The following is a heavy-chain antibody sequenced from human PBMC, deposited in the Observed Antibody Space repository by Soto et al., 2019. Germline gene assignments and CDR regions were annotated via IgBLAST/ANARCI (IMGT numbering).Heavy chain of an antibody. CDR1: GGSISSYY. D-gene: IGHD3-9*01. Sequence: SETLSLTCSVSGGSISSYYWSWIRQPPGKGLEWIGYIYYSGSTNYNPSLKSRVTISVDTSKNQFSLKLSSVTAADTAVYYCARSDLTGQYGPYWFDPWGQGTLVTVSS. J-gene: IGHJ5*02. CDR2: IYYSGST. V-gene: IGHV4-59*01. CDR3: ARSDLTGQYGPYWFDP.